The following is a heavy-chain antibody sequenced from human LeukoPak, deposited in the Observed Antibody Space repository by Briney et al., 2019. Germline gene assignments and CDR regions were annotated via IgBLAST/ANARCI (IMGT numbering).Heavy chain of an antibody. CDR3: ARGPVYYYYMDV. CDR2: IIPILGIA. J-gene: IGHJ6*03. V-gene: IGHV1-69*04. CDR1: GGTFSSYA. Sequence: SVKVSCKASGGTFSSYAISWVRQAPGQGLEWMGRIIPILGIANYAQKFQGRVTITADKSTSTAYMELSSLRSEDTAVYYCARGPVYYYYMDVWGKGTTVTVSS. D-gene: IGHD4-11*01.